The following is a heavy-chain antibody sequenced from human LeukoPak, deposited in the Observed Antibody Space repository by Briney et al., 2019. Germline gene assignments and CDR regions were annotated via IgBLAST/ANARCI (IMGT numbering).Heavy chain of an antibody. J-gene: IGHJ6*02. CDR3: ARGGSSWSYAMDV. D-gene: IGHD6-13*01. Sequence: SETLSLSRTVSVGSIKSHYWSWIRPTPGGGLGWIGCIYESGSTYHNPSLKSRVTISVDMSKNQFSLKVSSVTAADTAVYYCARGGSSWSYAMDVWGQGTTVTVSS. CDR2: IYESGST. CDR1: VGSIKSHY. V-gene: IGHV4-59*11.